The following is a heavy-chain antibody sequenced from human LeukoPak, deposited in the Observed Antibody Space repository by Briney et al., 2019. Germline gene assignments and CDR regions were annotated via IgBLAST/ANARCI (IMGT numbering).Heavy chain of an antibody. CDR3: AREVNSEWLSGGGAFDI. Sequence: PSETLSLTCTVSGGSISSYYWSWIRQPPGKGLEGIGYIYYSGSTNYNPSLKSRVTISVDTSKNQFSLKLNSVTAADTAVYYCAREVNSEWLSGGGAFDIWGQGTMVTVSS. V-gene: IGHV4-59*01. CDR1: GGSISSYY. D-gene: IGHD3-3*01. CDR2: IYYSGST. J-gene: IGHJ3*02.